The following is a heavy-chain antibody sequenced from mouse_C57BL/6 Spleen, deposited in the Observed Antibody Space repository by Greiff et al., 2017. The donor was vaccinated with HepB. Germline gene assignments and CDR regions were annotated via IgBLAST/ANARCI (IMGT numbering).Heavy chain of an antibody. J-gene: IGHJ4*01. Sequence: QVQLQQSGAELVRPGASVTLSCKASGYTFTDYEMHWVKQTPVHGLEWIGAIDPETGGTAYNQKFKGKAILTADKSSSTAYMELRSLTSEDSAVYYCTRDYYCTHYYAMYYWGQGTSVTVSS. D-gene: IGHD1-1*01. CDR3: TRDYYCTHYYAMYY. CDR2: IDPETGGT. CDR1: GYTFTDYE. V-gene: IGHV1-15*01.